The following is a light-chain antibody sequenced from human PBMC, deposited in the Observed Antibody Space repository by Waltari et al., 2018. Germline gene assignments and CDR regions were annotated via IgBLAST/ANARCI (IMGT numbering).Light chain of an antibody. CDR2: EVS. V-gene: IGLV2-8*01. CDR3: SSYAGSFPYV. CDR1: DSDVGGYNY. Sequence: QSALTQPPSASGSPGQSVTISCTGTDSDVGGYNYVSWYQQHPGKAPKLMIYEVSKRPSGVPGRFSGSKSGHTASLTVSGLQSEDEADYYCSSYAGSFPYVFGTGTKVTVL. J-gene: IGLJ1*01.